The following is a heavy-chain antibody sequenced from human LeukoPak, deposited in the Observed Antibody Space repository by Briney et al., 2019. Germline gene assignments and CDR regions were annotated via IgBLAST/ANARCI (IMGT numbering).Heavy chain of an antibody. CDR3: AKDLGSYFDY. J-gene: IGHJ4*02. D-gene: IGHD3-16*01. CDR2: IRYDGSNK. V-gene: IGHV3-30*02. Sequence: GGSLRLSCAASRFTFSSYGMHWVRQAPGKGLEWVAFIRYDGSNKYYADSVKGRFTISRDNSKNTLYLQMNSLRAEDTAVYYCAKDLGSYFDYWGQGTLVTVS. CDR1: RFTFSSYG.